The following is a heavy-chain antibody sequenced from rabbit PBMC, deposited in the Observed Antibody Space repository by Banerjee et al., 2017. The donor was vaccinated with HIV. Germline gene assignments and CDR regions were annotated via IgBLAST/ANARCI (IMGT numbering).Heavy chain of an antibody. CDR1: GFSFSNKYV. J-gene: IGHJ6*01. CDR3: ARAMTMVIELDL. CDR2: INTSSGNT. Sequence: QEQLEESGGDLVKPEGSLTLTCTASGFSFSNKYVMCWVRQAPGKGLEWIACINTSSGNTVYASWAKGRFTISRTSSTTVALQMTSLTAADTATYFCARAMTMVIELDLRGPGTLVTVS. D-gene: IGHD2-1*01. V-gene: IGHV1S45*01.